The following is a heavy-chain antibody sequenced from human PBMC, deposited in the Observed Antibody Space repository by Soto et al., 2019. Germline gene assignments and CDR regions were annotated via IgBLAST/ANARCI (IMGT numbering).Heavy chain of an antibody. CDR2: ISGSGGST. J-gene: IGHJ4*02. Sequence: EVQLLESGGGLVQPGGSLRLSCAASGFTFSIYAMSWVRQAPGKGLEWVSTISGSGGSTYYADSVKGRFTISRDNSKNTLYLQMNSLRAEDTVVYYCALDVGHSSGYYTRAGNAYWGQGTLVTVSS. D-gene: IGHD3-22*01. CDR1: GFTFSIYA. V-gene: IGHV3-23*01. CDR3: ALDVGHSSGYYTRAGNAY.